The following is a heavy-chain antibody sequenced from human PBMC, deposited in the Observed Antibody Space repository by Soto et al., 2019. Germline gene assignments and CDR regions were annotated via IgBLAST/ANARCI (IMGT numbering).Heavy chain of an antibody. CDR1: GGTFSSYA. J-gene: IGHJ3*02. Sequence: QVQLVQSGAEVKKPGSSVKVSCKASGGTFSSYAISWVRQAPGQGLEWLGGIIPIFGTANYAQKFQGRGKITADKSTSIAYMEMSSLRAEGTVVYYCERSLLRYCSGGSCYSNAFDIWGQGTMVTVSS. CDR2: IIPIFGTA. D-gene: IGHD2-15*01. CDR3: ERSLLRYCSGGSCYSNAFDI. V-gene: IGHV1-69*06.